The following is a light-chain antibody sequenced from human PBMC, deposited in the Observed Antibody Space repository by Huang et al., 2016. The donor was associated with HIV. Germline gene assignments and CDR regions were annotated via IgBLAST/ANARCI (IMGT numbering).Light chain of an antibody. J-gene: IGKJ4*01. CDR2: WAS. V-gene: IGKV4-1*01. CDR3: QQYYSTPLT. CDR1: QSLLHSSNSRNY. Sequence: DIVMTQSPDSLAVSLGARATINCKSSQSLLHSSNSRNYLAWYQQKVGQPPKLLMYWASTRQSGVPDRFSGSGSGTDVTLSISGLQAEDVATYYCQQYYSTPLTFGGGTKVEIK.